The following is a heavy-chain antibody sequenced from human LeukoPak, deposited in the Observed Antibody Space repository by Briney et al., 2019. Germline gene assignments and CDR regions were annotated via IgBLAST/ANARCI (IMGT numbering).Heavy chain of an antibody. CDR3: AGHGVVVANRYYFDY. CDR2: IYYSGST. V-gene: IGHV4-59*08. Sequence: PSETLSLTCTVSGGSISSYYWSWIRQPPGKGLEWIGYIYYSGSTHYNPPPKSGVTTSEDTTKTQFSPRMSAVTAAETAVYYCAGHGVVVANRYYFDYWGQGTLVTVSS. CDR1: GGSISSYY. J-gene: IGHJ4*02. D-gene: IGHD2-15*01.